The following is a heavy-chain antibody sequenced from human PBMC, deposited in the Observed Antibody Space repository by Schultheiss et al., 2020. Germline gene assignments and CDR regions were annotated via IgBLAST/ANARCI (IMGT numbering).Heavy chain of an antibody. CDR1: GFTVSSNY. V-gene: IGHV3-30-3*01. D-gene: IGHD5-24*01. J-gene: IGHJ6*02. Sequence: GGSLRLSCAASGFTVSSNYMSWVRQAPGKGLEWVAVISYDGSNKYYADSVKGRFTISRDNSKNTLYLQMNSLRAEDTAVYYCAREETRNYYYYGMDVWGQGTTVTVSS. CDR2: ISYDGSNK. CDR3: AREETRNYYYYGMDV.